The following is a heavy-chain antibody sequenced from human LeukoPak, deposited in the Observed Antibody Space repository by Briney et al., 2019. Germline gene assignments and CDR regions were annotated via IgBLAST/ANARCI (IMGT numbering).Heavy chain of an antibody. Sequence: SETLSLTCTVSGGSISSYYWSWIRQPPGKGLEWIGYIYYSGSTNYNPSLKSRVTISVDTSKNQFSLKLSSVTAADTAVYYCARETGASFNVNFDYWGQGTLVTVSS. J-gene: IGHJ4*02. D-gene: IGHD1-26*01. CDR1: GGSISSYY. CDR3: ARETGASFNVNFDY. V-gene: IGHV4-59*12. CDR2: IYYSGST.